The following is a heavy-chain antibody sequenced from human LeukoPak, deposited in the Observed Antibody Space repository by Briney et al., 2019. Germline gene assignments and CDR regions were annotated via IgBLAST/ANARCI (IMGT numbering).Heavy chain of an antibody. CDR2: ISSSGSTI. CDR1: GFTFSDYY. D-gene: IGHD3-22*01. J-gene: IGHJ4*02. V-gene: IGHV3-11*01. Sequence: GGSLRLSCAASGFTFSDYYMSWIRQAPGKGLEWVSYISSSGSTIYYADSVKGQFTISRDNAKNSLYLQMNSLRAEDTAVYYCATGRTYYYDSSGYYYNWGQGTLVTVSS. CDR3: ATGRTYYYDSSGYYYN.